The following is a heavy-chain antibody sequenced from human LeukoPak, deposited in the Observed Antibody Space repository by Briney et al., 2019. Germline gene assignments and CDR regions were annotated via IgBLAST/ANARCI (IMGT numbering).Heavy chain of an antibody. CDR2: IKSITNGGTT. D-gene: IGHD6-13*01. CDR1: GFTFSTYG. Sequence: GGSLRLSCAASGFTFSTYGMSWVRQAPGRGLEWVARIKSITNGGTTDYAAPVKGRFTISRDDSKNTLWLQMNSLKTDDTAVYYCATRPRITDITAAGDYWGQGTLVTVSS. V-gene: IGHV3-15*01. CDR3: ATRPRITDITAAGDY. J-gene: IGHJ4*02.